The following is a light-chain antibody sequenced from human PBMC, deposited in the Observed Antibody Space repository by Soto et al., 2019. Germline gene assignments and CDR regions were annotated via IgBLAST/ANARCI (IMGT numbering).Light chain of an antibody. CDR2: AAS. J-gene: IGKJ1*01. CDR1: QTISSH. Sequence: QITHLPSSLSASVGDRAPITGRASQTISSHLNSYQQKPGNAPTRLVYAASSMQTGGPSRFTGSGSGTDFTLTTISLQAEDAVTDYCQQATSFPRTFGQGTKVDIK. V-gene: IGKV1-39*01. CDR3: QQATSFPRT.